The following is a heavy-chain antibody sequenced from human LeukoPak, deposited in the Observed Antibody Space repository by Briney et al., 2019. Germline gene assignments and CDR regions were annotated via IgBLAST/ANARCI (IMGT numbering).Heavy chain of an antibody. Sequence: GASVKVSCKASGYTFTGYHMHWVRQAPGQGLEWMGWINPNSGGTNYAQKFQGRVTMTRDTSISTAYMELSRLRSDDTAVYYCARAVDVVVAATGWFDPWGQGTLVTVSS. V-gene: IGHV1-2*02. J-gene: IGHJ5*02. D-gene: IGHD2-15*01. CDR3: ARAVDVVVAATGWFDP. CDR1: GYTFTGYH. CDR2: INPNSGGT.